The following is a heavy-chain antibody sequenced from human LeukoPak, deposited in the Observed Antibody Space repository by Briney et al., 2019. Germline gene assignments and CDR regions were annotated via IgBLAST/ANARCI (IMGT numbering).Heavy chain of an antibody. V-gene: IGHV4-59*01. D-gene: IGHD3-22*01. CDR3: ARGPHYHDSSGYSPSYSYAMDV. CDR1: GGSISSYY. CDR2: IYYSGST. J-gene: IGHJ6*02. Sequence: SETLSLTCTVSGGSISSYYWSWIRQPPGKGLEWIGYIYYSGSTNYNPSLRSRVTISVDTSKNHFSLDLRSVTAADTAVYYCARGPHYHDSSGYSPSYSYAMDVWGQGTTVTVSS.